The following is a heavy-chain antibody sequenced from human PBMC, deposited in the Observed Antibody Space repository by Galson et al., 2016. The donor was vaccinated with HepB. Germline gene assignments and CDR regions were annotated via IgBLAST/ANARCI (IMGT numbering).Heavy chain of an antibody. J-gene: IGHJ6*02. Sequence: CAISGDSVTNDDTIWNWIRQSPLRGLEWLGRTYYRSQWFNEYAVSVKSRITINSDTSRNQFSLQLDSVTPDDTAAYFCTRGYMHTGMNVWGQGTTVTVSS. CDR3: TRGYMHTGMNV. V-gene: IGHV6-1*01. D-gene: IGHD5-18*01. CDR1: GDSVTNDDTI. CDR2: TYYRSQWFN.